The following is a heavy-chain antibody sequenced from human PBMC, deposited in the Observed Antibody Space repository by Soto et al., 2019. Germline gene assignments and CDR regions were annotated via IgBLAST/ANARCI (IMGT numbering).Heavy chain of an antibody. V-gene: IGHV4-34*01. D-gene: IGHD5-18*01. CDR2: INHSGST. CDR1: GGSFSGYY. J-gene: IGHJ4*02. CDR3: ARGVGYSYGQFDY. Sequence: SETLSLTCAVYGGSFSGYYWSWIRQPPGKGLEWIGEINHSGSTNYNPSLKSRVTISVDTSKNQFSLKLSSVTAADTAVYYCARGVGYSYGQFDYWGQGTLVTVSP.